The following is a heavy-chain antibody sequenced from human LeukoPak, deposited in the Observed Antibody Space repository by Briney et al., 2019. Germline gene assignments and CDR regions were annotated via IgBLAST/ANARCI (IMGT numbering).Heavy chain of an antibody. V-gene: IGHV4-61*01. D-gene: IGHD3-3*02. CDR3: ARHFSNFGAFYFDN. J-gene: IGHJ4*02. Sequence: SETLSLTCTVSGGSVSSGSYYWSWIRQPPGKGLEWIGYIYYTGSTNYNPSLKSRVTISVDTSKNQFSLKLSSVTATDTAVFYCARHFSNFGAFYFDNWGQGTLVTVSS. CDR2: IYYTGST. CDR1: GGSVSSGSYY.